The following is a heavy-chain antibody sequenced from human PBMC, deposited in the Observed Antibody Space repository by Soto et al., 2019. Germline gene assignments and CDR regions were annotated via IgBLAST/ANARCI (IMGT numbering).Heavy chain of an antibody. V-gene: IGHV3-30*18. D-gene: IGHD2-15*01. CDR2: ISYDGSNK. CDR1: GFTFSSYG. J-gene: IGHJ4*02. Sequence: QVQLVESGGGVVQPGRSLRLSCAASGFTFSSYGMHWVRQAPGKGLEWVAVISYDGSNKYYADSVKGRFTISRDNSKNTLYLQMNSLRAEDTAVYYCAKDQVVVAATPNVPNDYWGQGTWSPSPQ. CDR3: AKDQVVVAATPNVPNDY.